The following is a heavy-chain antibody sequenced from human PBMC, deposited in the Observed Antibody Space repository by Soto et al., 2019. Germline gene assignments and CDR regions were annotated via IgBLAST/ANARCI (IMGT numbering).Heavy chain of an antibody. V-gene: IGHV3-30-3*01. CDR1: GFTFSSYA. J-gene: IGHJ6*02. D-gene: IGHD6-13*01. CDR2: ISYDGSNK. Sequence: QVQLVESGGGVVQPGRSLRLSCAASGFTFSSYAMHWVRQAPGKGLEWVAVISYDGSNKYYADSVKGRFTISRDNSKNTMYLQMNSLRDEDTAVYYCARDGAAGSRYYYYGMDVWGQGTTVTVSS. CDR3: ARDGAAGSRYYYYGMDV.